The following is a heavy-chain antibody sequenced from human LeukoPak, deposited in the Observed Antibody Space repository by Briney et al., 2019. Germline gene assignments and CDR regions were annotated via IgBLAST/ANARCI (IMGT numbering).Heavy chain of an antibody. V-gene: IGHV3-23*01. CDR3: ARSYPTGSHYSSYY. J-gene: IGHJ4*02. CDR1: GFTFDTYA. D-gene: IGHD1-26*01. Sequence: GGSLRLSCAASGFTFDTYAMSWVRQAPGKGLEWVSGISGSGGTTYYADSVKGRFTISRDSSTNTLYLQMNNLRTEDTAVYYCARSYPTGSHYSSYYWGQGTLVTVSS. CDR2: ISGSGGTT.